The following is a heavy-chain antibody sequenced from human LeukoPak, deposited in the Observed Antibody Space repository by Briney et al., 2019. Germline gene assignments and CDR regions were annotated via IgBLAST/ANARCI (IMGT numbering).Heavy chain of an antibody. CDR1: GFTFSSYG. Sequence: GGSLRLSCAASGFTFSSYGMHWVRQAPGKGLEWVAIIWYDGSNKYYADSVKGRFTISRDNSKNTLYLQMNSLRVEDTAVYYCASVWRALGYTIDYWGQGTQVAVSS. J-gene: IGHJ4*02. CDR2: IWYDGSNK. CDR3: ASVWRALGYTIDY. D-gene: IGHD5-18*01. V-gene: IGHV3-33*08.